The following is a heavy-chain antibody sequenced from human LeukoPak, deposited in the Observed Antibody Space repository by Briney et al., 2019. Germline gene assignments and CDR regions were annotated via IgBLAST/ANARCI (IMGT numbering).Heavy chain of an antibody. J-gene: IGHJ4*02. D-gene: IGHD3-22*01. CDR1: GFTFSSYW. CDR3: AKDQWSLSGYYYDSSGYYWGDFDY. CDR2: IKKDGSEK. V-gene: IGHV3-7*03. Sequence: GGSLRLSCAASGFTFSSYWINWVRQAPGKGLEWVANIKKDGSEKYYVDSVKGRFTISRDNSKNTLYLQMNSLRAEDTAVYYCAKDQWSLSGYYYDSSGYYWGDFDYWGQGTLVTVSS.